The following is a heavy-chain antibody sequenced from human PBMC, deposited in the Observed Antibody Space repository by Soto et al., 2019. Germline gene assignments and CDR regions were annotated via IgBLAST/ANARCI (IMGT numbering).Heavy chain of an antibody. V-gene: IGHV4-61*08. CDR3: ARGTAGLVNYYYYYYMDV. D-gene: IGHD3-16*01. J-gene: IGHJ6*03. Sequence: PSETLSLTCTVSGGSISSGGDYWSWIRQHPGKGLEWIGYIYYSGSTNYNPSLKSRVTISVDTSKNQFSLKLSSVTAADTAVYYCARGTAGLVNYYYYYYMDVWGKGTTVTVSS. CDR2: IYYSGST. CDR1: GGSISSGGDY.